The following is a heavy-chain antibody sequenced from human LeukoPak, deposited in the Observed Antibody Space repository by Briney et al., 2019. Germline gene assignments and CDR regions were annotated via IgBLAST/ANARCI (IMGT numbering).Heavy chain of an antibody. V-gene: IGHV3-23*01. J-gene: IGHJ4*02. Sequence: GGSLRLSCAASGLTFSNYVMIWVRQAPGKGLEWVSGITASGDSTYYGDSVKGRFTMSRDNSKNTVYLQMNSLRAEDTAVYYCAKDPRRYSRTGGYFDYWGQGTLVTVSS. CDR1: GLTFSNYV. CDR3: AKDPRRYSRTGGYFDY. D-gene: IGHD6-13*01. CDR2: ITASGDST.